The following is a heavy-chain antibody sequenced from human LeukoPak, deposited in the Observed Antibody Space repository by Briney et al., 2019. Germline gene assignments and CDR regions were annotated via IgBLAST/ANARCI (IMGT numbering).Heavy chain of an antibody. V-gene: IGHV3-23*01. CDR3: AKAPATGEGYYFYYMDV. J-gene: IGHJ6*03. Sequence: GGSLRLSCAASGFASGFTFSDYAVSWVRQAPGKGPEWVASVNGRGATTYYADSVRGRFTISRDNSKNTVYLQMISLGADDTAVYFCAKAPATGEGYYFYYMDVWGKGTAVTVSS. D-gene: IGHD7-27*01. CDR2: VNGRGATT. CDR1: GFTFSDYA.